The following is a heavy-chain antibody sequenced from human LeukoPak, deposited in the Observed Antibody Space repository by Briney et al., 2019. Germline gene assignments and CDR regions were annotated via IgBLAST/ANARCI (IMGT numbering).Heavy chain of an antibody. CDR2: ISSSSSTI. D-gene: IGHD1-26*01. CDR3: ARRPGAGRGYYYYYMDV. V-gene: IGHV3-48*04. CDR1: GFTFSSYS. Sequence: GGSLRLSCAASGFTFSSYSMNWVRQAPGRGLEWVSYISSSSSTIYYADSVKGRFTISRDNAMNSLYLQMNSLRAEDTAVYYCARRPGAGRGYYYYYMDVWGKGTTVTVSS. J-gene: IGHJ6*03.